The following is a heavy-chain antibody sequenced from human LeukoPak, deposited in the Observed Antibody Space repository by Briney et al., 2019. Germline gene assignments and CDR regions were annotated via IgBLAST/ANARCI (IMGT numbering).Heavy chain of an antibody. J-gene: IGHJ4*02. CDR2: ISSSSSSI. D-gene: IGHD2-2*02. V-gene: IGHV3-48*01. CDR1: GFTFSSYS. CDR3: ARDKFFRYCSSTSCYSPIDY. Sequence: GGSLRLSCAASGFTFSSYSMNWVRQAPGKGLEWVSYISSSSSSIYYADSVKGRFTISRDNAKNSLYLQMNSLRAEDTAVYYCARDKFFRYCSSTSCYSPIDYWGQGTLVTVSS.